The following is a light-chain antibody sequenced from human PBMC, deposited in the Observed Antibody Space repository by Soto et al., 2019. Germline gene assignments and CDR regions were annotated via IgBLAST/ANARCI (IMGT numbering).Light chain of an antibody. Sequence: QSALTQPPSASGTPGQGVSISCSGSSSNIGSNTVNWYQQFPGTAPKLLIYSNDQRSSGVPDRLSGSKSGTSASLAISGLQSEDEADYYCAAWDDSLNGLVFGGGTKVTVL. V-gene: IGLV1-44*01. CDR2: SND. CDR3: AAWDDSLNGLV. CDR1: SSNIGSNT. J-gene: IGLJ2*01.